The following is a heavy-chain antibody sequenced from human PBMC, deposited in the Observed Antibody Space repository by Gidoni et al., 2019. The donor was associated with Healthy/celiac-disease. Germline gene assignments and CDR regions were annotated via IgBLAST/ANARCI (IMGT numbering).Heavy chain of an antibody. J-gene: IGHJ2*01. D-gene: IGHD6-19*01. Sequence: EVQLVESGGVVVQPGGSLRLSCAASGFTFDDYTMHWVRQAPGKGLEWVSLISWDGGSTYYADSVKGRFTISRDNSKNSLYLQMNSLRTEDTALYYCAKGPWYSSGWYWYFDLWGRGTLVTVSS. CDR1: GFTFDDYT. CDR3: AKGPWYSSGWYWYFDL. V-gene: IGHV3-43*01. CDR2: ISWDGGST.